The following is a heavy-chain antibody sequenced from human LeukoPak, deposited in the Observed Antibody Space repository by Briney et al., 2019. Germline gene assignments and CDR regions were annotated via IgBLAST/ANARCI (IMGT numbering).Heavy chain of an antibody. CDR2: IKPDGGEK. J-gene: IGHJ4*02. Sequence: PGGSLRVSCAASGFTFSNDFMSWVRQAPGKGLEWVANIKPDGGEKYYVDSVKGRFTISRDNAKNSLYLQMDSLRDEDTAVYYCASLTRSVLITTSIAGWGQGTLVTVSS. CDR3: ASLTRSVLITTSIAG. CDR1: GFTFSNDF. V-gene: IGHV3-7*01. D-gene: IGHD3-22*01.